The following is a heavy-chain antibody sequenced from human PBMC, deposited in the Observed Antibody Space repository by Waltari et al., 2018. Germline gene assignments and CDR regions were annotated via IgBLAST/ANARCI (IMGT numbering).Heavy chain of an antibody. CDR3: ARGYMTTVTTLGY. CDR2: VRSRSSYI. D-gene: IGHD4-17*01. V-gene: IGHV3-21*01. Sequence: EVQLVESGGGLVKPGGSLRLSCAASGFTFSSYSMNWVRQAPGKGLEWVLSVRSRSSYIYYADSVKGRFTISRDNAKNSLYLQMNSLRAEDTAVYYCARGYMTTVTTLGYWGQGTLVTVSS. J-gene: IGHJ4*02. CDR1: GFTFSSYS.